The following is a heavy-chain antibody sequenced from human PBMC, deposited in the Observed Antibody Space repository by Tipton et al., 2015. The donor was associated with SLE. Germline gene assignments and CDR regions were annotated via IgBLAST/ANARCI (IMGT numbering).Heavy chain of an antibody. Sequence: SLRLSCAASGFIFNNYDMHWVRQDTRKGLEWVSGIDPAGDTNYSGSVKGRFTISRENAKNSLYLQVSNLRVGDTAVYYCARRGSGWYRFDSWGQGTLVTVSS. CDR1: GFIFNNYD. CDR2: IDPAGDT. V-gene: IGHV3-13*01. J-gene: IGHJ4*02. CDR3: ARRGSGWYRFDS. D-gene: IGHD6-19*01.